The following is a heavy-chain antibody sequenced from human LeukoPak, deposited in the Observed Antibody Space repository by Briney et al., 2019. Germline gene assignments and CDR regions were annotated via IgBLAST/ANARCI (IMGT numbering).Heavy chain of an antibody. CDR3: GRADWGSIDY. CDR1: GFTFSHYW. J-gene: IGHJ4*02. V-gene: IGHV3-7*01. CDR2: IRPDANDG. D-gene: IGHD7-27*01. Sequence: GESLRLSCAASGFTFSHYWMTWVHQAPGKGLECVAIIRPDANDGSYADSVKGRFTISKDNAKNSLYLQLTSLRAEDTAVYFCGRADWGSIDYWGQGALVTVSS.